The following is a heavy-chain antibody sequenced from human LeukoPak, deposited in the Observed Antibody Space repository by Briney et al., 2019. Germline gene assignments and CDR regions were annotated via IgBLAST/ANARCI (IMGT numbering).Heavy chain of an antibody. V-gene: IGHV4-39*01. CDR2: IYYSGST. J-gene: IGHJ4*02. Sequence: SETLSLTCTVSGGSISSSSYYWGWIRQPPGKGLEWIGSIYYSGSTYYNPSLKSRVTISVDTSKNQFSLKLSPVTAADTAVYYCARNEYSSSSPFDYWGQGTLVTVSS. CDR1: GGSISSSSYY. D-gene: IGHD6-6*01. CDR3: ARNEYSSSSPFDY.